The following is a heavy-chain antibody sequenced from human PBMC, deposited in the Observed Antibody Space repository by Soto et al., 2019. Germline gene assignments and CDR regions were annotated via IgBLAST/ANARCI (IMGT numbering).Heavy chain of an antibody. J-gene: IGHJ4*02. CDR2: FNPSGLST. V-gene: IGHV1-46*01. CDR1: GSITNHH. Sequence: QVHLVQSGAEVKKPGASVNVSCQASGSITNHHMHWVRQAPGQGLEWMGIFNPSGLSTTYAQKFQGRVTITRDTSTSTVYMELSSLTSEDTAVYFCAKVTHRGPIAVAGPLGSWGQGTLV. D-gene: IGHD6-19*01. CDR3: AKVTHRGPIAVAGPLGS.